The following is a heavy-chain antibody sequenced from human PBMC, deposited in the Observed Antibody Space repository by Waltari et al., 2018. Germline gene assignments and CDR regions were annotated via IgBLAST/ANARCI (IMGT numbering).Heavy chain of an antibody. J-gene: IGHJ4*02. Sequence: VQLQQWGAGLLKPSETLSLTCAVYGGSFSGYYWRWIPQPPGKGLGWIGEINHSGSTNYNPSLKSRVTISVDTSKNQFSLKLSSVTAADTAVYYCARGGTTTRITIFGVVLAKGYFDYWGQGTLVTVSS. CDR2: INHSGST. CDR3: ARGGTTTRITIFGVVLAKGYFDY. CDR1: GGSFSGYY. D-gene: IGHD3-3*01. V-gene: IGHV4-34*01.